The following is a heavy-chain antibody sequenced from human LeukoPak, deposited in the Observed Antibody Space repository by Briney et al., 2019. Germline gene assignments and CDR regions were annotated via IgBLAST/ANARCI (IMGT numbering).Heavy chain of an antibody. J-gene: IGHJ4*02. D-gene: IGHD1-14*01. CDR1: GFTFSSYA. CDR3: ARDLMEPLDY. V-gene: IGHV3-30-3*01. CDR2: ISYDGSNK. Sequence: PGRSLRLSCAASGFTFSSYAMNWVRQAPGKGLEWVAVISYDGSNKYYVDSVKGRFTISRDNSKNTLYLQMNSLRDEDTAVYYCARDLMEPLDYWGQGTLVTVSS.